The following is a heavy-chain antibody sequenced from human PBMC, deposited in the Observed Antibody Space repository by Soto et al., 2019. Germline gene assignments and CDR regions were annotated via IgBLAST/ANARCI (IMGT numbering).Heavy chain of an antibody. J-gene: IGHJ5*02. D-gene: IGHD1-1*01. CDR3: ARGELERLGWFDP. V-gene: IGHV1-69*12. Sequence: QVQLVQSGAEVKKPGSSVKVSCKASGGTFSSYAISWVRQAPGQGLEWMGGIIPIFGTANYAQKFQGRVTITADESTSTAYLELSSLRYEDTAVYYCARGELERLGWFDPWGQGTLVPVSS. CDR2: IIPIFGTA. CDR1: GGTFSSYA.